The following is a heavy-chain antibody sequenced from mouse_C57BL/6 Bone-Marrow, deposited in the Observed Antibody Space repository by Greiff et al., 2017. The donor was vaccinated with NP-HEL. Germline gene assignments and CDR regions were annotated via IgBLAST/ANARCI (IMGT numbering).Heavy chain of an antibody. D-gene: IGHD3-2*02. V-gene: IGHV1-50*01. CDR3: ASGSGYVTY. Sequence: QVQLQQPGAELVKPGASVKLSCKASGYTFTSYWMQWVKQRPGQGLEWIGEIDPSDSYTNYNQKFKGKATLTVDTSSSTAYMQLSSLTSEDSAVYYCASGSGYVTYWGQGTLVTVS. J-gene: IGHJ3*01. CDR2: IDPSDSYT. CDR1: GYTFTSYW.